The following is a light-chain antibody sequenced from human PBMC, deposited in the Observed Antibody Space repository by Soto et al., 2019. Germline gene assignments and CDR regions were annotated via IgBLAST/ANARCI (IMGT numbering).Light chain of an antibody. CDR3: QQYNNWPLF. Sequence: ERVMTQSPATLFVSPGERATLSCRASQSVGNNLAWYRQKPGQAPRLLIYGASTRATGIPARFSGSGSGTEFTLTISSLQSGDFAVYYCQQYNNWPLFFGGGTKVDIK. CDR1: QSVGNN. J-gene: IGKJ4*01. CDR2: GAS. V-gene: IGKV3-15*01.